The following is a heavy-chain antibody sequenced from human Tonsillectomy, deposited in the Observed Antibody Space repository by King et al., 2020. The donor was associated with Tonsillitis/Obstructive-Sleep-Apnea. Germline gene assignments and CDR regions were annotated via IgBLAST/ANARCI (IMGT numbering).Heavy chain of an antibody. V-gene: IGHV3-30*04. D-gene: IGHD1-26*01. CDR3: ARTGIVGDTKLGYFDY. CDR1: GFTFSSYA. CDR2: ISYDGSNK. Sequence: QLVQSGGGVVQPGRSLRLSCAASGFTFSSYAMHWVRQAPGKGLEWVAVISYDGSNKYYADYVKGRFTISRDNSKNTLYLQMNSLRAEDTAVYYCARTGIVGDTKLGYFDYWGQGTLVTVSS. J-gene: IGHJ4*02.